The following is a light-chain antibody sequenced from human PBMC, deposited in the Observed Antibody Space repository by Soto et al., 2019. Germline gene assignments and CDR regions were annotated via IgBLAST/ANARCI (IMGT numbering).Light chain of an antibody. Sequence: QPVLAQPPSVSGAPGQRVTISCSGTTSNIGADYDVQWYQQLPGTAPKLLIHGNTNRPSGVPDRFSGSKSGTTASLAITGLQSEEEGDYYCQSYDSGLRGYVFGSGTKLTVL. CDR1: TSNIGADYD. J-gene: IGLJ1*01. CDR3: QSYDSGLRGYV. V-gene: IGLV1-40*01. CDR2: GNT.